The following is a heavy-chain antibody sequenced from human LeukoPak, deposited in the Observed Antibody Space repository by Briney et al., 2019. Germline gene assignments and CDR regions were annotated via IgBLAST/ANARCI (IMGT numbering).Heavy chain of an antibody. D-gene: IGHD6-13*01. CDR2: IYYSGST. V-gene: IGHV4-39*07. CDR1: GGSISSSTYY. J-gene: IGHJ6*03. CDR3: ARGYKIAAAGTRRYYYYMDV. Sequence: PSETLSLTCTVSGGSISSSTYYWGWIRQPPGTGLEWIGSIYYSGSTYYNPSLKSRVTISVDTAKNQFSLKLSSVTAADTAVYYCARGYKIAAAGTRRYYYYMDVWGKGTTVTISS.